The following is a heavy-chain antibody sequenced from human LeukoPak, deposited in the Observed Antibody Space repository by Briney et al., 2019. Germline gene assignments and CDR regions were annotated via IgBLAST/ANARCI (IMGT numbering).Heavy chain of an antibody. J-gene: IGHJ4*02. V-gene: IGHV4-59*01. CDR3: ARVAGTGIFDY. CDR1: GGSISSYY. Sequence: SETLSLTCTVSGGSISSYYWSWIRQPPGKGLEWIGYIYYSGSTNYNPSLKSRVTISVDTSKNQFSLKLGSVTAADTAVYYCARVAGTGIFDYWGQGTLVTVSS. CDR2: IYYSGST. D-gene: IGHD6-19*01.